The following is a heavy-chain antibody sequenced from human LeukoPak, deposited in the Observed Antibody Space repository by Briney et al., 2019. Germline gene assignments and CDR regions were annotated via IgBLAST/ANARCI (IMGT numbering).Heavy chain of an antibody. Sequence: GGSLRLSCAASGFTFSSYAMSWVRRAPGKGLEWVSAISGSGGSTYYADSVKGRFTISRDNSKNTLYLQMNSLRAEDTAVYYCAKGVAVDDAFDIWGQGTMVTVSS. D-gene: IGHD6-19*01. CDR1: GFTFSSYA. V-gene: IGHV3-23*01. J-gene: IGHJ3*02. CDR3: AKGVAVDDAFDI. CDR2: ISGSGGST.